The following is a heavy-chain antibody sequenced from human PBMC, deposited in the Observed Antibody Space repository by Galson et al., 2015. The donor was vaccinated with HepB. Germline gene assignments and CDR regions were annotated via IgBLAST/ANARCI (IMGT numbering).Heavy chain of an antibody. D-gene: IGHD2-15*01. Sequence: SVKVSCKASGYRFSYYGINWVRQVPGQRLEWMGWINTDNGDTKYAQGIQDRVIMTADTSTSPVYMELRNLKSDDTAVYYCAIQARYCSGASCYSDRYWFDPWGQGTLVTVSS. J-gene: IGHJ5*02. CDR2: INTDNGDT. V-gene: IGHV1-18*01. CDR1: GYRFSYYG. CDR3: AIQARYCSGASCYSDRYWFDP.